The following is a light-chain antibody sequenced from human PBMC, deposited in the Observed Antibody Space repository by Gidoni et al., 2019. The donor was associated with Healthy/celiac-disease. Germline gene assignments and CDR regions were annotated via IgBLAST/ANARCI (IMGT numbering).Light chain of an antibody. CDR3: AAWDDSLNGPA. Sequence: QSVLTQPPSASGTPGQRVTISCSGSSSHIGSNTVNWYQQLPGTAPKLLIFSNNQRPSGIPDRFSGSKSGTSASLAISGLQSEDEADYYCAAWDDSLNGPAFGGGTKLTVL. CDR1: SSHIGSNT. CDR2: SNN. V-gene: IGLV1-44*01. J-gene: IGLJ3*02.